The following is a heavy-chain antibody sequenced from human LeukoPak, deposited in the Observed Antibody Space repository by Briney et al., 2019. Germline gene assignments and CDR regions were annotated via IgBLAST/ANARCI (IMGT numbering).Heavy chain of an antibody. V-gene: IGHV3-30*18. Sequence: GGSLRLSCAASGFTFSSYGMHWVRQAPGKGLEWVAVISYDGSNKYYADSVKGRFTISRDNSKNTLYLQMNSLRAEDTAVYYCAKPNPDYDSSGYYDYWGQGTLVTVSS. CDR2: ISYDGSNK. CDR3: AKPNPDYDSSGYYDY. D-gene: IGHD3-22*01. J-gene: IGHJ4*02. CDR1: GFTFSSYG.